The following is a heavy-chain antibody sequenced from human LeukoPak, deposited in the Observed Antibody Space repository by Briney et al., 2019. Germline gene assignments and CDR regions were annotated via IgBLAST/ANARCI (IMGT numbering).Heavy chain of an antibody. D-gene: IGHD1-26*01. CDR3: ARDKPRGSYYGSIFDS. Sequence: GGSLRLSCEASGFTFSSYWMSWVRQAPGKGLEWVANIRDDGGEIYYVDSVKGRFTISRDNAKSSLFLQMNSLRAEDAVVYYCARDKPRGSYYGSIFDSWGQGTLVTVSS. V-gene: IGHV3-7*01. J-gene: IGHJ4*02. CDR2: IRDDGGEI. CDR1: GFTFSSYW.